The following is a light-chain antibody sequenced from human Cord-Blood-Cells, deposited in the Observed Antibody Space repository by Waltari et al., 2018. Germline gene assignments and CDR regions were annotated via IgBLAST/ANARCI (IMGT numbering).Light chain of an antibody. Sequence: QSALTQPASVSGSPGQSITISSTGTSSDVGGYNYVSWYQQHPGKAPKLMIYDVSNRPSGVSNRVSGSKAGNTASLTISGLQAEDEADYYCSSYTSSSTYVFGTGTKVTVL. CDR3: SSYTSSSTYV. V-gene: IGLV2-14*03. CDR2: DVS. CDR1: SSDVGGYNY. J-gene: IGLJ1*01.